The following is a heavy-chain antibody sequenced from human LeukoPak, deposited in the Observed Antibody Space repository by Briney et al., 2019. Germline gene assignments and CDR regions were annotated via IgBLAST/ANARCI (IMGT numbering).Heavy chain of an antibody. CDR2: IYSGGST. D-gene: IGHD2-8*01. CDR1: GFTDSSNY. Sequence: GGSLRLSCAASGFTDSSNYISWVRQAPAKGLAWVSVIYSGGSTYYADYVKGRFTISRDNSKNTLYLQMNSLRAEDTAVYYCARETGVYYFDYWGQGTLVTVSS. J-gene: IGHJ4*02. V-gene: IGHV3-53*01. CDR3: ARETGVYYFDY.